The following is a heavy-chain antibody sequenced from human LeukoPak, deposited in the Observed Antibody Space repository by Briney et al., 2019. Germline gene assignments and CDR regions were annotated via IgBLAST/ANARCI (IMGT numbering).Heavy chain of an antibody. CDR3: AKDMRFDWTPYYFDY. J-gene: IGHJ4*02. V-gene: IGHV3-30*02. Sequence: PGGSLRLSCTASGFTFSSYGMHWVRQAPGRGLEWVAAIQYDGSIEYYADSVKGRFTISRDNSKNTLYLQMNSLRAEDTAVYYCAKDMRFDWTPYYFDYWGQGTLVTVSS. D-gene: IGHD3-9*01. CDR1: GFTFSSYG. CDR2: IQYDGSIE.